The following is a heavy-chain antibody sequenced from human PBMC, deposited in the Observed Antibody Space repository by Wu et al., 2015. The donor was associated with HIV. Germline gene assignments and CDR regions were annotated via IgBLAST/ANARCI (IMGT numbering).Heavy chain of an antibody. Sequence: QVQLLQSGGEVKKPGASVKVSCKASSYNFISHGISWVRQAPGQGLEWMGWVSPYNDNTKYAQNFQGRISMTTDTYTRTAYMELRSLGSDDTAVYFCARNGYYVGSGTYAPPADYGMDVWDQGP. CDR2: VSPYNDNT. J-gene: IGHJ6*02. CDR1: SYNFISHG. D-gene: IGHD3-10*01. V-gene: IGHV1-18*01. CDR3: ARNGYYVGSGTYAPPADYGMDV.